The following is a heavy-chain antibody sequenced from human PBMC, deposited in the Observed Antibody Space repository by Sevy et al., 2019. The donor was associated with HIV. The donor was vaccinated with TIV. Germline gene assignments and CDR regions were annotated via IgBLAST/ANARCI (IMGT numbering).Heavy chain of an antibody. V-gene: IGHV4-39*01. CDR3: ARGRITFFDD. Sequence: SETLSLTCIVSGGPISTCTNFWGWIRQPPGKGLEWIGSIYCGGSTYYNPSLKSRVAISVDTSKNQFSLKVNSVSAADTAVYYCARGRITFFDDWGQGVLVTVSS. D-gene: IGHD3-16*01. CDR1: GGPISTCTNF. J-gene: IGHJ4*02. CDR2: IYCGGST.